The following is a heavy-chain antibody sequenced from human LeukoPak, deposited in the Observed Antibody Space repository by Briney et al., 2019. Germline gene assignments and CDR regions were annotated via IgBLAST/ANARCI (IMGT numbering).Heavy chain of an antibody. Sequence: GGSLRLSCAASGFSFSNYAMIWVRQAPGKGLEWVSVIGGSGGTYYADSVKGRFTISRDNSKNTLDLQMNSLRVEDTAVYYCAKSDYFDSSGYLTAYYFDYWGQGTLVTVSS. J-gene: IGHJ4*02. V-gene: IGHV3-23*01. CDR2: IGGSGGT. CDR1: GFSFSNYA. CDR3: AKSDYFDSSGYLTAYYFDY. D-gene: IGHD3-22*01.